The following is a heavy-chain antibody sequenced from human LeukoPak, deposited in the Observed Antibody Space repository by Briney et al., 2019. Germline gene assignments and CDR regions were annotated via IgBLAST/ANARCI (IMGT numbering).Heavy chain of an antibody. V-gene: IGHV4-59*01. Sequence: SETLSLTCTVSGGSISSYYWSWIRQPPGKGLEWIGYIYYSGSTNYNPSLKSRVTISVDTSKNQFSLKLSSVTAADTAVYYCARGVEIRDFDYYYYYYMDVWGKGTTVTVSS. CDR3: ARGVEIRDFDYYYYYYMDV. J-gene: IGHJ6*03. CDR2: IYYSGST. CDR1: GGSISSYY. D-gene: IGHD3-10*01.